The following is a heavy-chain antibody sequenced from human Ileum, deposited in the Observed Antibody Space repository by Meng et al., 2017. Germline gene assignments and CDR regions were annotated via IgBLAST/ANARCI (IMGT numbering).Heavy chain of an antibody. CDR3: ATSNNMDVYYLGY. V-gene: IGHV4-4*01. Sequence: CVPQPPGMGLLWTGGIFQIGKTNYNPSLMNRVTISIDKSKSHISLQLSTVTAADTAVYSSATSNNMDVYYLGYWCQGTLVTVSS. J-gene: IGHJ4*02. CDR2: IFQIGKT. D-gene: IGHD3-10*01.